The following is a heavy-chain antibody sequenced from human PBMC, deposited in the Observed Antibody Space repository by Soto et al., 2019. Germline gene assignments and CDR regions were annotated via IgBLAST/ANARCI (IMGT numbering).Heavy chain of an antibody. Sequence: LLLSCAASGFTFSSYAMSWVRQAPGKGLEWVSAISGSGGSTYYADSVKGRFTISRDNSKNTLYLQMNSLRAEDTAVYYCAKDQITMIVVVITVGAFDIWGQGTMVTVS. CDR3: AKDQITMIVVVITVGAFDI. J-gene: IGHJ3*02. CDR2: ISGSGGST. CDR1: GFTFSSYA. D-gene: IGHD3-22*01. V-gene: IGHV3-23*01.